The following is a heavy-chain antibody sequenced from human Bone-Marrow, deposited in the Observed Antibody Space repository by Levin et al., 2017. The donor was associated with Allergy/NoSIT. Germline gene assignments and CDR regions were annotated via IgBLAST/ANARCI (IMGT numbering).Heavy chain of an antibody. J-gene: IGHJ4*02. CDR1: GFPFSNYG. CDR2: ISYDGRNA. CDR3: AKDKFQFSTGWTPDH. Sequence: GESLKISCEASGFPFSNYGVHWVRQAPGKGLEWVADISYDGRNAHYADSVKGRFTISRDNSKNTLYLEMSSLGAEDTAIYYCAKDKFQFSTGWTPDHWGQGTLVTVSS. V-gene: IGHV3-30*18. D-gene: IGHD2-8*02.